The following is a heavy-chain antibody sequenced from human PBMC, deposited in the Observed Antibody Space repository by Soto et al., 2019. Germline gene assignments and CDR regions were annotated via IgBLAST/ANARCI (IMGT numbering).Heavy chain of an antibody. CDR1: GFTFSSHR. D-gene: IGHD3-3*01. CDR3: ARDSSPYYDFWSGFYTYFDY. Sequence: GGSLRLSCAVSGFTFSSHRMHWVRQAPGKGLVWVSRINSDGTTTNYADSVKGRFTISRDNAKKTLYLQMNSLRADDTAVYYCARDSSPYYDFWSGFYTYFDYWGQGALVTVSS. CDR2: INSDGTTT. J-gene: IGHJ4*02. V-gene: IGHV3-74*01.